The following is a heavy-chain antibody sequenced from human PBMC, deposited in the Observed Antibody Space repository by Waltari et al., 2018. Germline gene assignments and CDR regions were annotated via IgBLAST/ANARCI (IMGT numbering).Heavy chain of an antibody. CDR2: ISGSGGST. J-gene: IGHJ4*02. CDR3: AKERTEVLLWFGEFDY. CDR1: GFTFSSYA. V-gene: IGHV3-23*01. D-gene: IGHD3-10*01. Sequence: EVQLLESGGGLVQPGGSLRLSCAASGFTFSSYAMSWVRQAPGKGLEWVSAISGSGGSTYYADSVKGRFTISRDNSKNTLYLQMNSLRAEDTAVYYCAKERTEVLLWFGEFDYWGQGTLVTVSS.